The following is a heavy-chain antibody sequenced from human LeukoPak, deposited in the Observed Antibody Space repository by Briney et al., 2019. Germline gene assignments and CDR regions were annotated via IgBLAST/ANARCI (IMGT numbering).Heavy chain of an antibody. J-gene: IGHJ6*03. CDR1: GGSFSGYY. CDR2: INHSGST. V-gene: IGHV4-34*01. Sequence: PSETLSLTCAVYGGSFSGYYWSWIRQPPGKGLEWIGEINHSGSTNYNPSLKSRVTISVDTSKNQFSLKLSSVTAADTAVYYCARPRSSWYSNYYYYMDVWGKGTTVTVSS. CDR3: ARPRSSWYSNYYYYMDV. D-gene: IGHD6-13*01.